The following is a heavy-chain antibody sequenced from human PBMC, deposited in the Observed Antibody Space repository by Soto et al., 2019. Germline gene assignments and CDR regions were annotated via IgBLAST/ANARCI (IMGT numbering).Heavy chain of an antibody. CDR1: GFTLSSYA. J-gene: IGHJ4*02. CDR2: ISGSGDNT. CDR3: AKAKDPTSGTPLRPLDY. Sequence: VQLLESGGGLVEPGGSLRLSCAASGFTLSSYAMSWVRQAPGKGLDWVSSISGSGDNTFYADSVKGRFTISRDNAKNTLYLQVGSLTAEETAVYSCAKAKDPTSGTPLRPLDYWGQGTLVTVSP. D-gene: IGHD3-10*01. V-gene: IGHV3-23*01.